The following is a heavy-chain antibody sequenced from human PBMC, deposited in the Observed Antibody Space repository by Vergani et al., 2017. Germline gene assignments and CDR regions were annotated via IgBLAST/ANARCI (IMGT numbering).Heavy chain of an antibody. Sequence: EVQLLESGGGLVQPGGSLRLSCAASGFTFSSYAMSWVRQAPGKGLEWVSAISGSGGSTYYADSVKGRFTISRDNSKNTLYLQMNSLRAEDTAVYYCARTPAMGYCSGGSCYPFDYWGQGTLVTVSS. V-gene: IGHV3-23*01. J-gene: IGHJ4*02. D-gene: IGHD2-15*01. CDR3: ARTPAMGYCSGGSCYPFDY. CDR1: GFTFSSYA. CDR2: ISGSGGST.